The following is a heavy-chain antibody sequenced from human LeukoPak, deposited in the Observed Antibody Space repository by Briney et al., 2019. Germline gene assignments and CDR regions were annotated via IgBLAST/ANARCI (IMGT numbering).Heavy chain of an antibody. CDR2: IYWDDDK. Sequence: ESGPTLVKPTQTLTLTCTFSGFSLRSGVGVGWIRQPPGKALEWLALIYWDDDKRYSPSLKSRLTITKDTSKNQVVLTMTNLDPVDTATYYCAHVDRATSGYRLFDYWGQGTLVTVSS. CDR3: AHVDRATSGYRLFDY. CDR1: GFSLRSGVG. D-gene: IGHD3-22*01. J-gene: IGHJ4*02. V-gene: IGHV2-5*02.